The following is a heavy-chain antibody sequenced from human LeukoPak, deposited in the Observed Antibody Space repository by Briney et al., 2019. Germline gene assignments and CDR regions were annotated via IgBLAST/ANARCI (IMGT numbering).Heavy chain of an antibody. V-gene: IGHV1-69*01. J-gene: IGHJ6*02. D-gene: IGHD6-19*01. CDR3: ARASAVAGPDYYYYGMDV. Sequence: SVKVSCKASGGTFSSYAISWVRQAPGQGLEWMGGIIPIFGTANYAQKFQGRVTITADESTSTAYMELSSLRSEDTAVYYCARASAVAGPDYYYYGMDVWGQGTTVTVSS. CDR2: IIPIFGTA. CDR1: GGTFSSYA.